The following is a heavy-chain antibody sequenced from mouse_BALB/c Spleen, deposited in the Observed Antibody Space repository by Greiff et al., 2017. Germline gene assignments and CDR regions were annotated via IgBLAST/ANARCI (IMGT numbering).Heavy chain of an antibody. CDR2: INPNNGGT. D-gene: IGHD2-4*01. J-gene: IGHJ3*01. V-gene: IGHV1-18*01. CDR1: GYTFTDYN. CDR3: ARDDYDRTFAY. Sequence: EVQLQQSGPELVKPGASVKIPCKASGYTFTDYNMDWVKQSHGKSLEWIGDINPNNGGTIYNQKFKGKATLTVDKSSSTAYMELRSLTSEDTAVYYCARDDYDRTFAYWGQGTLVTVSA.